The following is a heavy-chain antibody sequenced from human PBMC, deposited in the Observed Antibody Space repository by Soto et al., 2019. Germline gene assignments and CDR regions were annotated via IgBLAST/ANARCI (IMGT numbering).Heavy chain of an antibody. CDR1: GGSISSGGYY. Sequence: QVQLQESGPGLVKPSQTLSLTCTVSGGSISSGGYYWSWIRQHPGKGLEWIGYIYYSGSTYYNPSLKSRVTISVDTSKNQFSLKLRSVTAADTAVYYCARLRWFGEFNDAFDIWGQGTMVTVSS. V-gene: IGHV4-31*03. J-gene: IGHJ3*02. CDR3: ARLRWFGEFNDAFDI. CDR2: IYYSGST. D-gene: IGHD3-10*01.